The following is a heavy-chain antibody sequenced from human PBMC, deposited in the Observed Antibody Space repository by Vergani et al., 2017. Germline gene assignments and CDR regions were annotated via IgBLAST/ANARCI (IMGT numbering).Heavy chain of an antibody. CDR3: ARGSQYYFDL. CDR2: IYYSGST. CDR1: GGSISSGGYY. V-gene: IGHV4-31*01. Sequence: QVQLQESGPGLVKPSQTLSLTCTVPGGSISSGGYYWSWIRQHPGKGLEWIGYIYYSGSTYSNPSLKCLVTISVDTSKNQFSLKLSAVTAADTAVYYCARGSQYYFDLWGRGTLVTVSS. J-gene: IGHJ2*01.